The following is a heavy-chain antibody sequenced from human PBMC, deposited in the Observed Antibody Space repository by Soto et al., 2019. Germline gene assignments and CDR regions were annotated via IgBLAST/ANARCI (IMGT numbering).Heavy chain of an antibody. J-gene: IGHJ6*02. V-gene: IGHV3-48*03. CDR1: GFTFSAFE. Sequence: EVQLVESGGGLVQPGGSLRLSCAASGFTFSAFEMNWVRQAPGKGLEWLSYIYNSGSTMTYADSVKGRFAISRDNAKNSLYLQMYSLRADDTAVYYCARESGGTGLDVWGQGPTVTVSS. CDR3: ARESGGTGLDV. D-gene: IGHD1-1*01. CDR2: IYNSGSTM.